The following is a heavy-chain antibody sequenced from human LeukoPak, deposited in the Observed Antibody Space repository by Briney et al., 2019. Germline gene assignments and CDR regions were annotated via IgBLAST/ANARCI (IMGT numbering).Heavy chain of an antibody. CDR3: AKVPYYDILTGYFWFDP. CDR1: GFIVSGYH. D-gene: IGHD3-9*01. Sequence: GGSLRLSCAASGFIVSGYHMDWVRQAPGKGLEWVSAISGSGGSTYYADSVKGRFTISRDNSKNTLYLQMNSLRAEDTAVYYCAKVPYYDILTGYFWFDPWGQGTLVTVSS. J-gene: IGHJ5*02. V-gene: IGHV3-23*01. CDR2: ISGSGGST.